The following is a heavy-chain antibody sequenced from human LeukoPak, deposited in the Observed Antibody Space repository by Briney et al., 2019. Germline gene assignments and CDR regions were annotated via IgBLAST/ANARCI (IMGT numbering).Heavy chain of an antibody. CDR1: GGSFSGYY. J-gene: IGHJ1*01. V-gene: IGHV4-34*01. CDR2: INHSGST. Sequence: SETLSLTCAVYGGSFSGYYWSWIRQPPGKGLEWIGEINHSGSTNYNPSLKSRVTISVDTSKNQFSLKLSSVTAADTAVYYCARASSSWYRYFQHWGQGTLVTVSP. D-gene: IGHD6-13*01. CDR3: ARASSSWYRYFQH.